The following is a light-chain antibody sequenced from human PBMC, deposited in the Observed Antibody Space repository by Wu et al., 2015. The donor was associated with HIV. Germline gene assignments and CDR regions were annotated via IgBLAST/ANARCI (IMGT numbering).Light chain of an antibody. Sequence: EIVLTQSPGTLSSSPGERATLSCRASQSLSAKFLAWYQQKPGQAPRLFIYDASSRATGTPDRFSGSGSGTDFTLTISRLEPEDFAVYYCQQYDIAPRSFGQGSKLEIK. CDR3: QQYDIAPRS. J-gene: IGKJ2*03. CDR1: QSLSAKF. CDR2: DAS. V-gene: IGKV3-20*01.